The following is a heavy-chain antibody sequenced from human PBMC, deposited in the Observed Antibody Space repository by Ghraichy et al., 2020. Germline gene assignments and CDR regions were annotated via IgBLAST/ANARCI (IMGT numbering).Heavy chain of an antibody. D-gene: IGHD5-18*01. Sequence: ETLSLTCTVSGGSISSYYWSWIRQPPGKGLEWIGYIYYSGSTNYNPSLKSRVTISVDTSKNQFSLKLSSVTAADTAVYYCARLTDTAMAPDYWGQGTLVTVSS. J-gene: IGHJ4*02. V-gene: IGHV4-59*01. CDR1: GGSISSYY. CDR3: ARLTDTAMAPDY. CDR2: IYYSGST.